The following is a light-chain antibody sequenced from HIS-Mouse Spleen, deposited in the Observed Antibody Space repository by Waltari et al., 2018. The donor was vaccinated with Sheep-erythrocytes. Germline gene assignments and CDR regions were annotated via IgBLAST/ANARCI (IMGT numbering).Light chain of an antibody. CDR2: AAS. J-gene: IGKJ2*01. CDR1: QSISSY. CDR3: QQSYSTPYT. V-gene: IGKV1-39*01. Sequence: DIQMTQSPSSLSASVVDRVTITCRASQSISSYLNWYQQKPGKAPKLLIYAASSLKSGVPSRFSGSGSGTDFTLTISSLQPEDFATYYCQQSYSTPYTFGQGTKLEIK.